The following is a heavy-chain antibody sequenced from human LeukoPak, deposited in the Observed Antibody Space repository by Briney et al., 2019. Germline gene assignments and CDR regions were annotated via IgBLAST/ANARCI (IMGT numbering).Heavy chain of an antibody. V-gene: IGHV3-23*01. J-gene: IGHJ4*02. D-gene: IGHD3-22*01. Sequence: GGSLRLSCAASDFSFITYAMSWVRQAPGKGLEWVSTISGGGDATYYADSVKGRFTISRDNSKNTLYLQMNSLRAEDTAVYYCAKGGTNYYDSSGPLDWGQGTLVTVSS. CDR1: DFSFITYA. CDR3: AKGGTNYYDSSGPLD. CDR2: ISGGGDAT.